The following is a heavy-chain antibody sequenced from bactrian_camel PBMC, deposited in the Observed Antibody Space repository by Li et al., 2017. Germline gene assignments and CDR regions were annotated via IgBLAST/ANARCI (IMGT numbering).Heavy chain of an antibody. CDR3: AASERSGICALAEWAFTY. CDR1: GYDALYLC. V-gene: IGHV3S63*01. Sequence: HVQLVESGGGSVQAGGSLRLSCAVSGYDALYLCLGWFREAPGKEREGVASIWTYDGRTSFADSVKGRFTIFIDHVMGTLDLQMNSLEPEDTGTYYCAASERSGICALAEWAFTYWGQGTQVTVS. D-gene: IGHD2*01. J-gene: IGHJ4*01. CDR2: IWTYDGRT.